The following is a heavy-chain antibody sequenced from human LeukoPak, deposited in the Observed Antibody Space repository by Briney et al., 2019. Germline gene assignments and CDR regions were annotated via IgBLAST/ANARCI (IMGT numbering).Heavy chain of an antibody. Sequence: SVNVSCKASGGTFSSDAIHWVRQAAGQGLEWIGGIIRIFSTTNYAQKFQGRVTISADESTSTAYMELSGLRSEDTAVYYCASGYCSTTSCYVNPYFDYWGQGTLVTVSS. CDR3: ASGYCSTTSCYVNPYFDY. D-gene: IGHD2-2*03. CDR2: IIRIFSTT. CDR1: GGTFSSDA. V-gene: IGHV1-69*13. J-gene: IGHJ4*02.